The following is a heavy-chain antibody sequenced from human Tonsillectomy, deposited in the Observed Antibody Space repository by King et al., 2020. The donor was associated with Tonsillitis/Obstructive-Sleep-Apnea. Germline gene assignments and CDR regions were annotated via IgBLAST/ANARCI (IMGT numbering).Heavy chain of an antibody. CDR3: AKGPQEGIFGVVGGGTRYYYYMDV. CDR2: ISYDGSTK. CDR1: GLTFSSFG. J-gene: IGHJ6*03. V-gene: IGHV3-30*18. Sequence: VQLVESGGGVVQPGRSLRLSCAASGLTFSSFGMHWVRQAPGKGLEWVAVISYDGSTKYYADSVKGRFTISRDNSKSTLYLQMNSLRAEDTAVYYCAKGPQEGIFGVVGGGTRYYYYMDVWGKGTTVTVSS. D-gene: IGHD3-3*01.